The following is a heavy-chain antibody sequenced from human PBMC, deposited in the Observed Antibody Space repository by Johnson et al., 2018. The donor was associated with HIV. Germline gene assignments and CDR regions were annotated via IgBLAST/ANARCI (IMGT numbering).Heavy chain of an antibody. CDR1: GFTFDDYA. Sequence: VQLVESGGGLVQPGRSLRLSCAASGFTFDDYAMHWVRQAPGKGLEWVSGISWNSGSIGYADSGKGRFTISRDNAKNSLYLQMNSLRAEDTAVYYCASSAPGLLPNDAFDIWGQGTMVTVSS. V-gene: IGHV3-9*01. CDR2: ISWNSGSI. J-gene: IGHJ3*02. D-gene: IGHD2-15*01. CDR3: ASSAPGLLPNDAFDI.